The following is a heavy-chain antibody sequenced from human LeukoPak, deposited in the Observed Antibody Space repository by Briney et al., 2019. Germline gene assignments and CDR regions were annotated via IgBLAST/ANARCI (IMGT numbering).Heavy chain of an antibody. V-gene: IGHV3-21*04. Sequence: PGGSLRLSCAVSGFIFSSYSMNWVRQAPGKGLEWVSSISTSSIYIYYADSVKGRFTISRDNAKNSLYLQMNSLRAEDTALYYCAKDLVATVTQLGYFDYWGQGTLVTVSS. J-gene: IGHJ4*02. CDR2: ISTSSIYI. CDR1: GFIFSSYS. CDR3: AKDLVATVTQLGYFDY. D-gene: IGHD4-17*01.